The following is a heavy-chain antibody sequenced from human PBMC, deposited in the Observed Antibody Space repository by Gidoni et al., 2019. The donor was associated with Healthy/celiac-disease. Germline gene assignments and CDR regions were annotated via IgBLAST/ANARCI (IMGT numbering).Heavy chain of an antibody. CDR3: ARDFGYSSSWFYYYGMDV. Sequence: QVQLVEAGGGVVQPGRSLRLSCAASGFPFSSYGMHWVRQAPGKGLGWVAVIWYDGSNKYYADSVKGRFTISRDNSKNTLYLQMNSLRAEDTAVYYCARDFGYSSSWFYYYGMDVWGQGTTVTVSS. CDR1: GFPFSSYG. V-gene: IGHV3-33*01. CDR2: IWYDGSNK. J-gene: IGHJ6*02. D-gene: IGHD6-13*01.